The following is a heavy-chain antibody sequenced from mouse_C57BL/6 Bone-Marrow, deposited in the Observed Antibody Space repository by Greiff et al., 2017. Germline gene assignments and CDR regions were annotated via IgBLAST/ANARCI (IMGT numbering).Heavy chain of an antibody. V-gene: IGHV1-26*01. CDR2: INPNNGGT. CDR1: GYTFTDYY. CDR3: ARDYYYGLDY. D-gene: IGHD1-1*01. Sequence: EVQLQQSGPELVKPGASVKISCKASGYTFTDYYMNWVKQSHGKSLEWIGDINPNNGGTSYNQKFKGKATLIVDKSSSTAYMELRSLTSEDSAVYYCARDYYYGLDYWGQGTTLTVSS. J-gene: IGHJ2*01.